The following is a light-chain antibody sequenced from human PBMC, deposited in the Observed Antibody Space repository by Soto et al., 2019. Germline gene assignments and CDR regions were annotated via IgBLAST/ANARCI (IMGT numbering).Light chain of an antibody. CDR1: SSDVGRSNH. CDR2: EVS. V-gene: IGLV2-14*01. J-gene: IGLJ2*01. Sequence: SVLTQPASVSGSPGQSITISCTGTSSDVGRSNHVFWYQQRPGKAPKLIIYEVSSRPSGVSNRFSGSKSGNTASLTISGLQAEDEADYYCSAHTYGALVFGGGT. CDR3: SAHTYGALV.